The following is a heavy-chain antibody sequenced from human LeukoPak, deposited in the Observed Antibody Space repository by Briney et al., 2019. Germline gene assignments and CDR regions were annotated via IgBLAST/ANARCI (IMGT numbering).Heavy chain of an antibody. CDR2: IYHSGST. J-gene: IGHJ3*02. V-gene: IGHV4-39*07. CDR1: GGSASSSTYY. D-gene: IGHD3-22*01. CDR3: ARGYYYDSSGYSLNPYTSYAFDI. Sequence: SEALSLTCTVSGGSASSSTYYWGWIRRPPGKGLEWIGYIYHSGSTYYNPSLKSRVTISVDRSKNQFSLKLSSVTAADTAVYYCARGYYYDSSGYSLNPYTSYAFDIWGQGTMVTVSS.